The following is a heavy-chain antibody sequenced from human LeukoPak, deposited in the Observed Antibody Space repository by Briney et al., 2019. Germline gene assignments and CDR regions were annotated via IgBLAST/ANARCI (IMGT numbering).Heavy chain of an antibody. J-gene: IGHJ4*02. D-gene: IGHD3-22*01. CDR2: IYHSGST. V-gene: IGHV4-38-2*02. CDR3: ARDNGGYYDSSGAFDY. Sequence: SETLSLTCTVSGYSISSGYYWGWIRQPPGKGLEWIGSIYHSGSTYYNPSLKSRVTISVDTSKNQFSLKLSSVTAADTAVYYCARDNGGYYDSSGAFDYWGQGTLVTVSS. CDR1: GYSISSGYY.